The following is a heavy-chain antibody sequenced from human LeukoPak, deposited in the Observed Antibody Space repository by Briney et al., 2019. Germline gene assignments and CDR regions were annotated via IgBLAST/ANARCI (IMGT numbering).Heavy chain of an antibody. CDR3: ARFSGQVYSYGPEFDY. CDR2: IYYSGST. CDR1: GGSISSYY. Sequence: PSKTLSLTCTVSGGSISSYYWSWIRQPPGKGLEWIGYIYYSGSTNYNPSLKSRVTISVDTSKNQFSLKLSSVTAADTAVYYCARFSGQVYSYGPEFDYWGQGTLVTVSS. D-gene: IGHD5-18*01. J-gene: IGHJ4*02. V-gene: IGHV4-59*08.